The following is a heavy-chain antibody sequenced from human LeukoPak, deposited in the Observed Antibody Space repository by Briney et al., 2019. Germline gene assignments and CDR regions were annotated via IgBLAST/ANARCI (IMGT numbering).Heavy chain of an antibody. J-gene: IGHJ4*02. CDR3: AHSKSWWLGAAATFDY. CDR2: IYWDDDK. Sequence: SGPTLVNPTQTLTLTCTFSGFSLSTSGVGVGWIRQPPGKALEWLALIYWDDDKRYSPSLKSRLTINKDTSTNQVVLTMTNMDPVDTATYYCAHSKSWWLGAAATFDYWGQGTLVTVSS. V-gene: IGHV2-5*02. CDR1: GFSLSTSGVG. D-gene: IGHD5-12*01.